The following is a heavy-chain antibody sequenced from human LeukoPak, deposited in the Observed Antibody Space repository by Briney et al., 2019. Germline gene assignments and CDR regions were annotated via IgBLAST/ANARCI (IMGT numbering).Heavy chain of an antibody. CDR3: ARVAYSPSWFDP. J-gene: IGHJ5*02. V-gene: IGHV1-69*01. D-gene: IGHD6-13*01. CDR2: IIPIFGTA. CDR1: GGTFSSYA. Sequence: SVKVSCKASGGTFSSYAISWVRQAPGQGLEWMGGIIPIFGTANYAQKFQGRVTITADESTSTAYMELSSLRSEDTAVYYCARVAYSPSWFDPWGQGTLVTVSS.